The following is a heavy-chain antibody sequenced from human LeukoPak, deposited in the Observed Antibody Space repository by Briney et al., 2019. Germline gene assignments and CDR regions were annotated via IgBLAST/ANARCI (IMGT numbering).Heavy chain of an antibody. Sequence: SQTLSLTCTVSGGSISSGDYYCSWIRQPPGKGLVWIGYIYYCGSTYYNPSLKSRVTISVDTSKNQFSLKRSSVTAADTAVYYCARAPNSSGYYSREAFDIWGQGTMVTVSS. CDR3: ARAPNSSGYYSREAFDI. J-gene: IGHJ3*02. CDR1: GGSISSGDYY. CDR2: IYYCGST. V-gene: IGHV4-30-4*01. D-gene: IGHD3-22*01.